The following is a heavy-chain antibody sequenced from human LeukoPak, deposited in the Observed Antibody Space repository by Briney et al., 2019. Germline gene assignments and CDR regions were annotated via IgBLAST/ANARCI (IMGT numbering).Heavy chain of an antibody. Sequence: PGRALRHSCAASGFTFSSYGMHGVRQAPGKGLEWVAVISYAGSNKYYADSVKGRFTISRDNSKNTLYLQMNSLRAEDTAVYYCAKGLGRLDVTAILSFFDYWGQGTLVTVSS. CDR2: ISYAGSNK. CDR1: GFTFSSYG. J-gene: IGHJ4*02. D-gene: IGHD2-21*02. V-gene: IGHV3-30*18. CDR3: AKGLGRLDVTAILSFFDY.